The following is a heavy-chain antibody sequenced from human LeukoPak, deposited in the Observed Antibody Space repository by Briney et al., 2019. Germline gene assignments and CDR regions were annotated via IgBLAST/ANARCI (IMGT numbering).Heavy chain of an antibody. D-gene: IGHD2-21*01. CDR3: ARADRLDGGPYLIGP. CDR2: INPNSGGT. CDR1: GYSFSDYY. V-gene: IGHV1-2*02. Sequence: ASVKVSCKTSGYSFSDYYMHWVRQAPGQGLEWMGWINPNSGGTSSAQKFQGRVTMTRDTSITTVYTEVNWLTSDDTAIYYCARADRLDGGPYLIGPWGQGTLVTVSS. J-gene: IGHJ5*02.